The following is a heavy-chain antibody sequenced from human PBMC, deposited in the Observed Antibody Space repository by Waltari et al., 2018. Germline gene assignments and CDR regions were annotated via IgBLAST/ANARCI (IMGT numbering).Heavy chain of an antibody. CDR1: GFTFSIYA. Sequence: EVQLLESGGGLVQPGGSLRLSCAASGFTFSIYAMSWVRQAPGKGLEWVSAISGSGGSKDYADSVKGRFTISRDNSKSPLYLQMNSLRAEYTAVYYCAKDSRGGVVITHVDYWGQGTLVTVSS. CDR2: ISGSGGSK. D-gene: IGHD3-3*01. V-gene: IGHV3-23*01. J-gene: IGHJ4*02. CDR3: AKDSRGGVVITHVDY.